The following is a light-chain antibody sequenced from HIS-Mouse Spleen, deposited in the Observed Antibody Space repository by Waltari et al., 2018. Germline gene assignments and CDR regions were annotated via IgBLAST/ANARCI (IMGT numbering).Light chain of an antibody. Sequence: QSALTQPASVSGSPGQSITISCTGTSSDVGSSNLVSWYQQHQGKAPKLMIYEGSKRPSGVSNRFSGSKSGNTASLTISGLQAEDEADYYCCSYAGSSTVVFGGGTKLTVL. CDR2: EGS. V-gene: IGLV2-23*01. CDR1: SSDVGSSNL. J-gene: IGLJ2*01. CDR3: CSYAGSSTVV.